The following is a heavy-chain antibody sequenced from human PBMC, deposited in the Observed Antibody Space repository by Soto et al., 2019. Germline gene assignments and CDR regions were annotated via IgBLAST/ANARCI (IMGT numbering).Heavy chain of an antibody. CDR3: SRGEDYYGSPLMDV. J-gene: IGHJ6*02. CDR1: GFTFGDYD. D-gene: IGHD3-22*01. CDR2: IRSKAYVGTT. V-gene: IGHV3-49*03. Sequence: GGSLRLSCSASGFTFGDYDMSWFRQAPGKGLEWVGFIRSKAYVGTTEYAASVKGRFTISRDDSISIAYLQMNSLKTEDTAVYYCSRGEDYYGSPLMDVWGQGTTVTVSS.